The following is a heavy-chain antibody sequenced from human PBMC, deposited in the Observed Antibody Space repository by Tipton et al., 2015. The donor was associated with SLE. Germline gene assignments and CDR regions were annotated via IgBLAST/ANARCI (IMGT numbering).Heavy chain of an antibody. CDR1: GYTFTSYD. Sequence: QSGAEVKKPGASVKVSCKASGYTFTSYDINWVRQATGQGLAWMGWMNPNSGNTGYAQKFQGRVTMTRNTSISTAYMELSSLRSEDSAVYYYARDITISGGPDAFDIWGQGTMVPVSS. CDR2: MNPNSGNT. CDR3: ARDITISGGPDAFDI. V-gene: IGHV1-8*01. J-gene: IGHJ3*02. D-gene: IGHD3-9*01.